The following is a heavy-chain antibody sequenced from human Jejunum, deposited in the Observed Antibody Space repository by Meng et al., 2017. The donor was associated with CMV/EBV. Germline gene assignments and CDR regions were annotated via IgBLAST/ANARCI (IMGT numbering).Heavy chain of an antibody. Sequence: SCPSIPRYYGRWLRQPPGKGLVWIGYLYYSEPAYYSHSLRGRVIISADTAKNHFSLSLTSVTAADTAVYFCATTVHPVAYLNYFDPWGQGTLVTVSS. CDR3: ATTVHPVAYLNYFDP. CDR2: LYYSEPA. D-gene: IGHD4-17*01. V-gene: IGHV4-59*01. CDR1: CPSIPRYY. J-gene: IGHJ5*02.